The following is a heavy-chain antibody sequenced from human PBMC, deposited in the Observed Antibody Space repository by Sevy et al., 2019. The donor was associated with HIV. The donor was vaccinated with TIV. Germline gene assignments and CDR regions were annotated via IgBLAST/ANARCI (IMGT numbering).Heavy chain of an antibody. CDR3: AKSLVGTAGESRTAYYYYYMDV. D-gene: IGHD1-26*01. Sequence: GGSLRLSCAASGFTFSSYGMHWVRQAPGKGLEWVAFIRYDGSNKYYADSVKGRFTISRDNSKNTLYLQMNSLRAEDTAVYYCAKSLVGTAGESRTAYYYYYMDVWGKGTTVTVSS. CDR2: IRYDGSNK. V-gene: IGHV3-30*02. J-gene: IGHJ6*03. CDR1: GFTFSSYG.